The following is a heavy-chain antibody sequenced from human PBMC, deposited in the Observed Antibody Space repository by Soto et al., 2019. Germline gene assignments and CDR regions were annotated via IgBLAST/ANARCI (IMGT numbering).Heavy chain of an antibody. D-gene: IGHD5-12*01. Sequence: GESLKISCKGSGYPFTTNWLAWVRQMPGKGLERMGIIYPSDSDTTYSPSFRGQVTISVDKSTSTAYLQWSSLKASDTAIYYCARGSGYHNYWGQGTQVTVS. CDR2: IYPSDSDT. CDR1: GYPFTTNW. CDR3: ARGSGYHNY. J-gene: IGHJ4*02. V-gene: IGHV5-51*01.